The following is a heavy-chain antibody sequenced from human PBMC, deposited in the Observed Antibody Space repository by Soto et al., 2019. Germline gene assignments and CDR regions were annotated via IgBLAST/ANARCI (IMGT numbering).Heavy chain of an antibody. CDR2: ISSSSVRT. V-gene: IGHV3-23*01. Sequence: EVQLLESGGDLEQPGGSLRLSCAASGFSFSSYAMSWVRQAPGKGLEWVSSISSSSVRTFYADSVEGRLTISRDNSKKTLSLQMSSLRAEDPALYYCAKEYYCISLYYLAQWGQGTLVAVSS. CDR1: GFSFSSYA. J-gene: IGHJ4*02. D-gene: IGHD6-13*01. CDR3: AKEYYCISLYYLAQ.